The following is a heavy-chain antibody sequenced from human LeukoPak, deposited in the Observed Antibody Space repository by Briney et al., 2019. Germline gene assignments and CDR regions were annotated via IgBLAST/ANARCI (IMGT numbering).Heavy chain of an antibody. CDR2: INPNSGGT. CDR1: GYTFTGYY. V-gene: IGHV1-2*02. J-gene: IGHJ3*02. D-gene: IGHD6-19*01. CDR3: ARVQGIAVLGKDDAFDI. Sequence: GASVKVSCKASGYTFTGYYMHWVRQAPGQGLEWMGWINPNSGGTNYAQKFQGRVTMTRDTSISTAYMELSRLRSDDTAVYYCARVQGIAVLGKDDAFDIWGQGTMVTVSS.